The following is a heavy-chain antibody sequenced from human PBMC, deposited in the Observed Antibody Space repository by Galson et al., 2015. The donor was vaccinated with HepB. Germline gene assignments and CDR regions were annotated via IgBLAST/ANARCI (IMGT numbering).Heavy chain of an antibody. V-gene: IGHV3-30*03. CDR2: ISYDGSNK. CDR3: ASLRGDIVVVPADLSFDY. Sequence: SLRLSCAASGFTFSSYGMHWVRQAPGKGLEWVAVISYDGSNKYYADSVKGRFTISRDNSKNTLYLQMNSLRAEDTAVYYCASLRGDIVVVPADLSFDYWGQGTLVTVSS. J-gene: IGHJ4*02. D-gene: IGHD2-2*01. CDR1: GFTFSSYG.